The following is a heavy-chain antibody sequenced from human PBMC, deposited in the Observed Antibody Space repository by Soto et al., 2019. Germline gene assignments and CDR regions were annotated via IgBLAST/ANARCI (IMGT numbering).Heavy chain of an antibody. Sequence: GGSLRLSCAASGFTFSGYWMHWVRQAPGKGLVWVSRIRSDGSITSYADSVKGRFTISRDNARNTLYLQMNSLRAEDTAVYYCARVVEQLAQRYYYYYGMDVWGQGTTVTVSS. D-gene: IGHD6-6*01. CDR1: GFTFSGYW. CDR2: IRSDGSIT. V-gene: IGHV3-74*01. CDR3: ARVVEQLAQRYYYYYGMDV. J-gene: IGHJ6*02.